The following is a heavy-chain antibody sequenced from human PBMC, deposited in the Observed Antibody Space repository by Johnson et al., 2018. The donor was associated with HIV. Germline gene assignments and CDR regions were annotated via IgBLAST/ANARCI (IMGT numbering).Heavy chain of an antibody. D-gene: IGHD1-26*01. J-gene: IGHJ3*02. CDR2: IRYDGSNK. CDR3: AKDSRRWGAFSDAFDI. V-gene: IGHV3-30*02. CDR1: GFTFSSYG. Sequence: VQLVESGGGVVQPGRSLRLSCAASGFTFSSYGMHWVRQAPGKGLEWVAFIRYDGSNKYYADSVKGRFTISRDNSKNTLYLQMNSLRAEDTAVYYCAKDSRRWGAFSDAFDIWGQGTMVTVSS.